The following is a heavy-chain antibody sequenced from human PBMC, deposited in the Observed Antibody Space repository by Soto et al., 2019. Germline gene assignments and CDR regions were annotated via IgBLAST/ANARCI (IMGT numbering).Heavy chain of an antibody. CDR3: ARDFGGPFGWSFLFDS. V-gene: IGHV3-30-3*01. J-gene: IGHJ4*02. CDR2: ISYDGSNK. CDR1: GFTFGSYA. Sequence: GGSLRLSCATSGFTFGSYAMHWVRQAPGKGLEWVAVISYDGSNKYYADSVKGRFTISRDNSKNTLYLQMNSLSAEDTAVYYCARDFGGPFGWSFLFDSWGQGTLVTVSS. D-gene: IGHD6-19*01.